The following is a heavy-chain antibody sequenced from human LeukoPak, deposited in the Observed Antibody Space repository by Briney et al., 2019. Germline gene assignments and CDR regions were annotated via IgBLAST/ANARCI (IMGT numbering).Heavy chain of an antibody. CDR1: GGSISSYY. J-gene: IGHJ6*04. D-gene: IGHD3-22*01. CDR3: ARATTTTYYYDSSGYPLDV. Sequence: SETLSLTCTVSGGSISSYYWSWIRQPPGKGLEWIGYIYYSGSTNYNPSLKSRVTIPVDTSKNQFSLKLSSVTAADTAVYYCARATTTTYYYDSSGYPLDVWGKGTTVTVSS. V-gene: IGHV4-59*01. CDR2: IYYSGST.